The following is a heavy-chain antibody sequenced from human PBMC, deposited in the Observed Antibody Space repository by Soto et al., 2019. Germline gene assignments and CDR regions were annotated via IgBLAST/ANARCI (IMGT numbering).Heavy chain of an antibody. J-gene: IGHJ5*02. CDR1: GGTFSSYA. D-gene: IGHD3-3*02. CDR3: ARPFLSYNWFDP. V-gene: IGHV1-69*01. CDR2: IIPSFDTP. Sequence: QLQLMQPGAEVKKPGSSVKVSCKASGGTFSSYALSWLRQAPGQGLEWMGGIIPSFDTPNYAQKFQGRVKITTDESTSTAYMELSSLRSEDTAVYYCARPFLSYNWFDPWGQGTLVTVSS.